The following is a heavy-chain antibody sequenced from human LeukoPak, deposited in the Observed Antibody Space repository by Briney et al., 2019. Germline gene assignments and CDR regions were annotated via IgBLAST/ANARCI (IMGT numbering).Heavy chain of an antibody. CDR3: AKDEGYDPIYYLES. CDR2: LDAGGGNT. J-gene: IGHJ4*02. CDR1: GFTFYTYA. D-gene: IGHD5-12*01. Sequence: GGSLRLSCAASGFTFYTYAMTWVRQAPGKGLGWVSALDAGGGNTYYADSVKGRFTISRDNSKNTVYLQMNSLSAEDTAVYYCAKDEGYDPIYYLESWGQGTLVTVSS. V-gene: IGHV3-23*01.